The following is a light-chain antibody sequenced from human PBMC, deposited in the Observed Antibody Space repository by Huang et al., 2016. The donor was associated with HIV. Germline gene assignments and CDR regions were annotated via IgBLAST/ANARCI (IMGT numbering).Light chain of an antibody. CDR3: QQYNEWPLT. CDR2: DAS. CDR1: QTLRRA. Sequence: SCRASQTLRRALAWYQQKPGQAPRLLIYDASTRATGLPVRFSGSGSETEFTLTISSLQPEDFAIYYCQQYNEWPLTFGGGTKVEIK. J-gene: IGKJ4*01. V-gene: IGKV3-15*01.